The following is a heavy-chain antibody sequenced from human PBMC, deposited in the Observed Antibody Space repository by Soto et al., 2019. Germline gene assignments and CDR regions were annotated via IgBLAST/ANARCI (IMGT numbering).Heavy chain of an antibody. CDR3: AKDLFSVGDSSGYYYVSFDY. D-gene: IGHD3-22*01. Sequence: SLRLSCAASGFPFSSYAMSWVRQAPGKGLEWVSAISGSGGSTYYADSVKGRFTISRDNSKNTLYLQMNSLRAEDKAVYYCAKDLFSVGDSSGYYYVSFDYWGQGTLVTVSS. CDR2: ISGSGGST. CDR1: GFPFSSYA. J-gene: IGHJ4*02. V-gene: IGHV3-23*01.